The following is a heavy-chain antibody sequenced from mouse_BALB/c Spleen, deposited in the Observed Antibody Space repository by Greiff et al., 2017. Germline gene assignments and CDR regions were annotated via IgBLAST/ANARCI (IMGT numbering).Heavy chain of an antibody. J-gene: IGHJ2*01. CDR2: INSNGGST. CDR3: ARGSGYFDY. Sequence: EVQLVESGGGLVQPGGSLKLSCAASGFTFSSYGMSWVRQTPDKRLELVATINSNGGSTYYPDSVKGRFTISRDNAKNTLYLQMSSLKSEDTAMYYCARGSGYFDYWGQGTTLTVSS. D-gene: IGHD4-1*01. V-gene: IGHV5-6-3*01. CDR1: GFTFSSYG.